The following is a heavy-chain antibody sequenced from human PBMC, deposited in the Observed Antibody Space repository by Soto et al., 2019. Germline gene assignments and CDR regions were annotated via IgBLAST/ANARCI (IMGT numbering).Heavy chain of an antibody. CDR1: GGSMSSTSDD. D-gene: IGHD3-3*01. J-gene: IGHJ5*02. CDR2: IYYSGST. CDR3: ARPYRYYDFWSCIFCWFDP. Sequence: TLSLTCHVSGGSMSSTSDDWGWIRQPPGKGLEWIGSIYYSGSTYYNPSLKSRVTISVDTSKNQFSLKLSSVTAADTAVYYCARPYRYYDFWSCIFCWFDPWGQGTLVTVSS. V-gene: IGHV4-39*01.